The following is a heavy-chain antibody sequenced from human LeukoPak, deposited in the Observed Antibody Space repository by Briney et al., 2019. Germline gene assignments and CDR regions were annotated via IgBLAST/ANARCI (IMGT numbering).Heavy chain of an antibody. CDR1: GFIFSDYG. Sequence: GGSLRLSCAASGFIFSDYGMHWVRQAPGKRLEWVTMVRNDGGDKYYADSVRGRFTISRDNSKNTLYLQMNSLGPEDTAAYYCAKHYYGSGSQKYYFDCWGQGTLVTVSS. D-gene: IGHD3-10*01. V-gene: IGHV3-30*02. CDR2: VRNDGGDK. J-gene: IGHJ4*02. CDR3: AKHYYGSGSQKYYFDC.